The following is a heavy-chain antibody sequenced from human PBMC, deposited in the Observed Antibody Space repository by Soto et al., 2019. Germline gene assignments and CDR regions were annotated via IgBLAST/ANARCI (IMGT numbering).Heavy chain of an antibody. D-gene: IGHD3-22*01. J-gene: IGHJ4*02. Sequence: PGGSLRLSCAASGFTFSSYAMSWVRQAPGKGLEWVSAISGSGGSTYYADSVKGRFTISRDNSKNTLYLQMNSLRAEDTAVYYCAKDSFTYYYDSSGYYDPQPYYFDYWGQGTLVTVSS. CDR3: AKDSFTYYYDSSGYYDPQPYYFDY. CDR2: ISGSGGST. V-gene: IGHV3-23*01. CDR1: GFTFSSYA.